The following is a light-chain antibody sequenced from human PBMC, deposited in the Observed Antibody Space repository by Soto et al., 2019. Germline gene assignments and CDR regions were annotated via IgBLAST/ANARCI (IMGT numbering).Light chain of an antibody. Sequence: QSVVTQPLSASQTPGQGVTISCSGTRSNVGRSSVSWYHHVPGTAPKLLIYSHDQRPSGVPDRISGSRSGSSASLAISGLQPEDEGFYYCAAWDDSLNAWVFGGGTKLTVL. CDR1: RSNVGRSS. CDR3: AAWDDSLNAWV. CDR2: SHD. V-gene: IGLV1-44*01. J-gene: IGLJ3*02.